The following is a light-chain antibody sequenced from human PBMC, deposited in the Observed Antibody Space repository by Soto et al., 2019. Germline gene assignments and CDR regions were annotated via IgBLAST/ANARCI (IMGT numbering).Light chain of an antibody. Sequence: DIQTTQSPSTLSASVGDRVTITCLSSRSISNWLDWYQQRPGIAPKLLIFDASILQSGVPSRFSGSGSGTEFTLSISRLQTDDFATYYCQQYGSFSPITFGGGTRLEI. CDR1: RSISNW. V-gene: IGKV1-5*01. J-gene: IGKJ5*01. CDR2: DAS. CDR3: QQYGSFSPIT.